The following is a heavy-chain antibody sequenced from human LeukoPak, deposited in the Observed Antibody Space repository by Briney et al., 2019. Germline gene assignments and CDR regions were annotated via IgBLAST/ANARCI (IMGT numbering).Heavy chain of an antibody. Sequence: PLETLSLTCGVYGGSFSGHHWTWIRLRPGKGLEWIGDIDHSGSTHYNPSLKSRVTISLDTSNNQFSLKLNSVTAADTAVYYCARGFPSSSRWFDPWGQGTLVTVSS. CDR1: GGSFSGHH. CDR2: IDHSGST. V-gene: IGHV4-34*01. J-gene: IGHJ5*02. CDR3: ARGFPSSSRWFDP. D-gene: IGHD6-6*01.